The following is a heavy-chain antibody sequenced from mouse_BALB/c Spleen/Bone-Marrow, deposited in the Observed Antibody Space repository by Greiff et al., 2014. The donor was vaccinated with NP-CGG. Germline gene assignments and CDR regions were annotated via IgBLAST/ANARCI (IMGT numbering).Heavy chain of an antibody. V-gene: IGHV7-3*02. CDR1: GFTFTDYY. CDR3: ARDITTATGNWYCDV. J-gene: IGHJ1*01. D-gene: IGHD1-2*01. CDR2: IRTKAKGYTT. Sequence: EVKLVESGGGLVQPGGSLRLSCATSGFTFTDYYMSWVRQPPGKALEWLGFIRTKAKGYTTDYSASVKGRFTISRDNSQSILYLQMNTLRAEDSATYYCARDITTATGNWYCDVWGAGTTLTVSS.